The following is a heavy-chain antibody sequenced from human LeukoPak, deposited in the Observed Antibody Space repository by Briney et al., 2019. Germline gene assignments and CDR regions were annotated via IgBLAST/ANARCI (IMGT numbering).Heavy chain of an antibody. CDR3: ARGVYIAAAQYAY. Sequence: SETLSLTCTVSGDSISSSSYYWSWIRQPPGKGLEWIGYIYYSGTTNYNPSLKSRVTISVDTSKNQFSLKLSSVTAADTAVYYCARGVYIAAAQYAYWGQGTLVTVSS. D-gene: IGHD6-13*01. V-gene: IGHV4-61*01. CDR2: IYYSGTT. J-gene: IGHJ4*02. CDR1: GDSISSSSYY.